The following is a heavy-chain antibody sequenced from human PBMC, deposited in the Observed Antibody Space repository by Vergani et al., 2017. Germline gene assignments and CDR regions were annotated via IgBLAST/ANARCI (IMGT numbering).Heavy chain of an antibody. CDR1: GYSISNGYY. CDR2: ASLSGST. Sequence: QVQLQESGPGLVKPSETLSLTCAVSGYSISNGYYWGWIRQPPGKGLEWIGSASLSGSTYYNPSLKSRVTISVDTSKNQFSLKLSSVTAADTAVYSCARLGYCSGGSCYPDYWGQGTLVTVSS. V-gene: IGHV4-38-2*01. J-gene: IGHJ4*02. D-gene: IGHD2-15*01. CDR3: ARLGYCSGGSCYPDY.